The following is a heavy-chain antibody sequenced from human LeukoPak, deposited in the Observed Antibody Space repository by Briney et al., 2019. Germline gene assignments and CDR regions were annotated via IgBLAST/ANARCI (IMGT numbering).Heavy chain of an antibody. V-gene: IGHV4-34*01. CDR2: INHSGST. D-gene: IGHD6-19*01. CDR1: GGSFSGYY. J-gene: IGHJ4*02. Sequence: SETLSLTCAVYGGSFSGYYWSWIRQPPGKGLEWIGEINHSGSTNYNLSLKSRVTISVDTSKNQFSLKLSSVTAADTAVYYCARGSSGWYRSALFDYWGQGTLVTVSS. CDR3: ARGSSGWYRSALFDY.